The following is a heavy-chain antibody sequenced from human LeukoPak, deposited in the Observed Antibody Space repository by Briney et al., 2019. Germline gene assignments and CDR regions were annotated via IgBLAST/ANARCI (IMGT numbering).Heavy chain of an antibody. CDR2: MNPNSGNT. J-gene: IGHJ4*02. V-gene: IGHV1-8*02. D-gene: IGHD5-12*01. Sequence: ASVKVSCKASGYTFTSYDINWVRQATGQGLEWMGWMNPNSGNTGYAQKFQGRVTMTRNTSTSTAYMELSSLRAEDTAVYYCARDTGYSGYDWIDYWGQGTLVTVSS. CDR3: ARDTGYSGYDWIDY. CDR1: GYTFTSYD.